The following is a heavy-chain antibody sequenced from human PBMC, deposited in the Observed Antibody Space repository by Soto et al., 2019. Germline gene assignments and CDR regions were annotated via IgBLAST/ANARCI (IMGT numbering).Heavy chain of an antibody. V-gene: IGHV1-3*01. J-gene: IGHJ6*02. CDR2: INAGNGNT. Sequence: ASVKVSCKASGYTFTSYAMHWVRQAPGQRLEWMGWINAGNGNTKYSQKFQGRVTITRDTSASTAYMELSSLRSEDTAVYYCARDYPAVAGRANYYYGMDVWGQGTTVTVSS. CDR1: GYTFTSYA. CDR3: ARDYPAVAGRANYYYGMDV. D-gene: IGHD6-19*01.